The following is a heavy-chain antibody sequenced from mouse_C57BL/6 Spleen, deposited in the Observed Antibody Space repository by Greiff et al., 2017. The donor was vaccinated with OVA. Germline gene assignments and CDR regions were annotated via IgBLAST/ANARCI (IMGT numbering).Heavy chain of an antibody. CDR3: ARVGTGEYFDV. Sequence: EVKLMESGPGLVKPSQSLSLTCSVTGYSITSGYYWNWIRRFPGNKLEWLGYISYDGSNNYNPSLKNRISITRDTSKNQFFLKLNSVTTEDTATYYCARVGTGEYFDVWGTGTTVTVSS. CDR2: ISYDGSN. D-gene: IGHD4-1*01. J-gene: IGHJ1*03. CDR1: GYSITSGYY. V-gene: IGHV3-6*01.